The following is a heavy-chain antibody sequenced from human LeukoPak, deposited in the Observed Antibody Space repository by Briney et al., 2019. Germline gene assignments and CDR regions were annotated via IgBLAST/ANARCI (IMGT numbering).Heavy chain of an antibody. CDR2: IYYSGST. V-gene: IGHV4-59*01. D-gene: IGHD1-26*01. Sequence: SETLSLTCTVSGDSISPYYWIWVRQPPAKGLQWIGNIYYSGSTNYNPSLRGRVSISVDTSSNQFSLKLNSVTAADTALYYCARETPWYSGSYPDHWGQGTLVTVSS. CDR3: ARETPWYSGSYPDH. CDR1: GDSISPYY. J-gene: IGHJ4*02.